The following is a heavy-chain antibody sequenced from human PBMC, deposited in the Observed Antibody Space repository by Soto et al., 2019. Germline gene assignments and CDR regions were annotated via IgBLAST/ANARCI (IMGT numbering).Heavy chain of an antibody. CDR1: GFHLSSHA. J-gene: IGHJ5*02. Sequence: AGGALRLSCAASGFHLSSHAMSWVPPAPGKGPEWVSAISGSGGSTYYPDPVKGRFTHSNDNSKNTLYLQMNSLRAEDTAVYYCAKDDSYGSGSYPNRWGQGTLVTVSS. V-gene: IGHV3-23*01. D-gene: IGHD3-10*01. CDR2: ISGSGGST. CDR3: AKDDSYGSGSYPNR.